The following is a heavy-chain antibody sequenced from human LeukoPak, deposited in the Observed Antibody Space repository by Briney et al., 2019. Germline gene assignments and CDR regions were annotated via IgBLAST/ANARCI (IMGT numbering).Heavy chain of an antibody. Sequence: TGGSLRLSCAASGFTFSNYAMSWVRQAPGKGLEWVSTISGGVGSTYYADSVKGRFTISRDNSKNTLYLQMNSLRAEDTAVYYCARDTRSGGHYYMDVWGKGTTVTVSS. CDR1: GFTFSNYA. D-gene: IGHD3-16*01. CDR3: ARDTRSGGHYYMDV. V-gene: IGHV3-23*01. CDR2: ISGGVGST. J-gene: IGHJ6*03.